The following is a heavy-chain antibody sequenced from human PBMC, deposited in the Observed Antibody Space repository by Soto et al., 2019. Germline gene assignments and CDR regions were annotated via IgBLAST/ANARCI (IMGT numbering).Heavy chain of an antibody. CDR1: GFTFRSYS. V-gene: IGHV3-21*01. CDR3: GRGDYGDFVEFGY. Sequence: SLRLSCAASGFTFRSYSLNWVRQAPGKGLEWVSPISSSSSYIYYADSVKGRFTIPRDNAKNSLYLQMNSLRAEDTAVYYCGRGDYGDFVEFGYWCQGTLVTVSS. CDR2: ISSSSSYI. J-gene: IGHJ4*02. D-gene: IGHD4-17*01.